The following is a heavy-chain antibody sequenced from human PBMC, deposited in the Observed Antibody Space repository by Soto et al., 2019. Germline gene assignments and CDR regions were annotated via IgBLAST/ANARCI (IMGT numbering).Heavy chain of an antibody. V-gene: IGHV1-69*13. D-gene: IGHD5-12*01. Sequence: SVKVSCKASGGTFSSYAISWVRQAPGQGLEWMGGIIPIFGTANYAQKFQGRVTITADESTSTAYMELSSLRSEDTAVYYCARAGWLQGKPLYYFDYWGQGTLVTVSS. CDR2: IIPIFGTA. J-gene: IGHJ4*02. CDR1: GGTFSSYA. CDR3: ARAGWLQGKPLYYFDY.